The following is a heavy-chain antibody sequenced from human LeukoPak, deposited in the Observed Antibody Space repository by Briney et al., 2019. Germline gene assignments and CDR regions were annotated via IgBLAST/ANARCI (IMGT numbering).Heavy chain of an antibody. V-gene: IGHV3-48*01. CDR1: GFTFSHHN. J-gene: IGHJ4*02. CDR2: ISSSGNTI. CDR3: ARDLYYGSASPRLDY. D-gene: IGHD3-10*01. Sequence: GGSLRLSCAASGFTFSHHNMNWVRQVPGRGLESVSYISSSGNTIYYADSVKGRFTISRDNAHGSLYLQMNSLRVEDTAIYYCARDLYYGSASPRLDYWGQGTLVTVSS.